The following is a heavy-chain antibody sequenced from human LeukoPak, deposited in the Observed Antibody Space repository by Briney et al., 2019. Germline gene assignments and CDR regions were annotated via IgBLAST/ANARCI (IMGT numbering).Heavy chain of an antibody. J-gene: IGHJ5*02. CDR3: ARKAGGWLDLGWFDP. Sequence: GSSVKVSCKASGGTFSSYAISWVRQAPGQGLEWMGGIIPIFGTANYAQKFQGRVTITADESTSTAYMELSSLRSEDTAVYYCARKAGGWLDLGWFDPWGQGTLVTVSS. D-gene: IGHD6-19*01. CDR1: GGTFSSYA. CDR2: IIPIFGTA. V-gene: IGHV1-69*01.